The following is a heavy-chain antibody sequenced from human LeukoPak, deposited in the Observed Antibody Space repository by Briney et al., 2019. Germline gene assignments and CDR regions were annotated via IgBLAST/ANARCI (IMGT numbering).Heavy chain of an antibody. CDR2: ITTTGSTI. Sequence: PGGSLRLSCAASGFTFSDYAMNWVRQAPGKGLEWVSYITTTGSTIYYADSVKGRSTISRDNAKNTLFLQMNSLRPEDTAVYYCARERISMIRGVVTTSYFDYWGQGTLVTVSS. CDR3: ARERISMIRGVVTTSYFDY. V-gene: IGHV3-48*01. J-gene: IGHJ4*02. D-gene: IGHD3-10*01. CDR1: GFTFSDYA.